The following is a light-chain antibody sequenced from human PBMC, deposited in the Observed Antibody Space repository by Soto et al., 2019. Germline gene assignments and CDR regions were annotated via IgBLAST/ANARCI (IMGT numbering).Light chain of an antibody. J-gene: IGKJ1*01. Sequence: EVVMTQSPATLSVSPGERATLSCRASQSISSNLAWYQQKPGQPPRLLIYGASTRATGIPARFGGSGSGTEFTLTISRLLSEDFAVYYCQQYNNWPPWPFGHGTKVEIK. CDR3: QQYNNWPPWP. CDR2: GAS. V-gene: IGKV3-15*01. CDR1: QSISSN.